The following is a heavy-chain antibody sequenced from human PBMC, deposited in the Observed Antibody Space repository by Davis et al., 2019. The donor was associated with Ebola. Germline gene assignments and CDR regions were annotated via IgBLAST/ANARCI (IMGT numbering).Heavy chain of an antibody. D-gene: IGHD1-26*01. V-gene: IGHV6-1*01. Sequence: MPGRSLRPSCPLSADTVPSNSAAWGWIRQSPSRGLEWLGSTYYRSKWCNDYAVSVQSRITINPDTSKNQFSLQLNSVTPEDTAVYYCTRDRGGAFDYWGQGTLVTVSS. CDR1: ADTVPSNSAA. J-gene: IGHJ4*02. CDR2: TYYRSKWCN. CDR3: TRDRGGAFDY.